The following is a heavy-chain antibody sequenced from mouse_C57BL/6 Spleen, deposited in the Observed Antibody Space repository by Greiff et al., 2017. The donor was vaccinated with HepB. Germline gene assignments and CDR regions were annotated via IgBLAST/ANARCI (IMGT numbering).Heavy chain of an antibody. V-gene: IGHV5-9-1*02. CDR2: ISSGGDYI. Sequence: DVMFVESGEGLVKPGGSLKLSCAASGFTFSSYAMSWVRQTPEKRLEWVAYISSGGDYIYYADTVKGRFTISRDNARNTLYLQMSRLKSEDTAMYYCTRGPPYYYGSSYDWYFDVWGTGTTVTVSS. D-gene: IGHD1-1*01. CDR1: GFTFSSYA. CDR3: TRGPPYYYGSSYDWYFDV. J-gene: IGHJ1*03.